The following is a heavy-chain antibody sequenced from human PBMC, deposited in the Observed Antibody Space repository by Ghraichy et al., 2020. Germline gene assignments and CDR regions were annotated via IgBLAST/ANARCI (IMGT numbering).Heavy chain of an antibody. CDR1: GLMFSPNT. V-gene: IGHV3-21*01. Sequence: GESLNISCVASGLMFSPNTMNWVRQAPGKGLEWVSSISSSTRYIYYADSVKGRFTISRDNAQNSLYLQMNSLRAEDTAVYYCSRGGGAGTPVLYHMDVWGLGTTLTVSS. J-gene: IGHJ6*02. CDR3: SRGGGAGTPVLYHMDV. D-gene: IGHD6-19*01. CDR2: ISSSTRYI.